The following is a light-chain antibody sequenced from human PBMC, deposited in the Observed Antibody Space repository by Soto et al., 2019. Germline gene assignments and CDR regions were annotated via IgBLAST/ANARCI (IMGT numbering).Light chain of an antibody. CDR3: SSYASSSPFV. CDR2: DVS. Sequence: QSVLTQPPSASGSPGQSVTISCTGTGSDVGGYKYVSWYQQLPGKAPKLMIYDVSYRPSGVFDRFSGSKSGNTASLIISGLQAEDEADYYCSSYASSSPFVFGTGTKVTVL. J-gene: IGLJ1*01. V-gene: IGLV2-8*01. CDR1: GSDVGGYKY.